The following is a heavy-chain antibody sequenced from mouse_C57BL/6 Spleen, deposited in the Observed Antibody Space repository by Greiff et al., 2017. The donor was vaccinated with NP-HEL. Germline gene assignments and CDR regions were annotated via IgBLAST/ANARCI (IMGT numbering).Heavy chain of an antibody. D-gene: IGHD1-1*01. J-gene: IGHJ1*03. Sequence: QVQLQQSGAELVRPGTSVKLSCKASGYTFTSYWMHWVKQRPGQGLEWIGVIDPSDSYTNYNQKFKGKATLTVDTSSSTAYMQLSSLTSEDSAVYYCARRTTVVEDWYFDVWGTGTTVTVSS. CDR1: GYTFTSYW. V-gene: IGHV1-59*01. CDR2: IDPSDSYT. CDR3: ARRTTVVEDWYFDV.